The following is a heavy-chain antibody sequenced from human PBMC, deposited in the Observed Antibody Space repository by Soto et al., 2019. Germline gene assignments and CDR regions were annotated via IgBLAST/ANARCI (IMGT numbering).Heavy chain of an antibody. CDR3: ASTTGTTGKGYYYMDV. Sequence: ASVKVSCKASGYTFTSYDINWVRQATGQGLEWMGWMNPNSGNTGYAQKFQGRVTMTRNTSISTAYMELSSLRSEDTAVYYCASTTGTTGKGYYYMDVWGKGTTVTVSS. CDR1: GYTFTSYD. J-gene: IGHJ6*03. D-gene: IGHD1-1*01. CDR2: MNPNSGNT. V-gene: IGHV1-8*01.